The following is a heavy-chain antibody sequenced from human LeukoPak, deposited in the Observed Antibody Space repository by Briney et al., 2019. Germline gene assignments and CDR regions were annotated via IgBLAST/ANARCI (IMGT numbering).Heavy chain of an antibody. CDR1: GGSISSYY. V-gene: IGHV4-59*12. CDR2: IYYSGST. J-gene: IGHJ4*02. CDR3: ARGPPPDFDC. Sequence: SETLSLTCTVSGGSISSYYWSWIRQPPGKGLEWIGYIYYSGSTDYNPSLKSRVTMSVDTSKNQFSLKLSSVTAADTAVYYCARGPPPDFDCWGQGTLVTVSS.